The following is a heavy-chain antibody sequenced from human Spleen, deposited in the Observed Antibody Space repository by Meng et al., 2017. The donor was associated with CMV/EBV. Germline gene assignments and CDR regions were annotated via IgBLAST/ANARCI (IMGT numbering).Heavy chain of an antibody. CDR3: ARVRDILTVQGVKYLDY. V-gene: IGHV1-18*01. CDR2: ISIHNAKT. CDR1: YTFSNYG. D-gene: IGHD3-9*01. J-gene: IGHJ4*02. Sequence: YTFSNYGSSWVRQAPGQGLEWMGWISIHNAKTTYAQKVQGRVTMTTDTSTSTAHMELRSLRPDDTAVYYCARVRDILTVQGVKYLDYWGQGTLVTVSS.